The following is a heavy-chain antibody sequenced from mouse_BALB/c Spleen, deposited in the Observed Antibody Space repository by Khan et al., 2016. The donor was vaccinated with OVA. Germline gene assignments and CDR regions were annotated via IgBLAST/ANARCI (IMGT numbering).Heavy chain of an antibody. CDR2: ILPGSGRN. D-gene: IGHD1-1*01. V-gene: IGHV1-9*01. CDR3: ARGNYSGSSSWFGY. CDR1: GYTFSSYW. Sequence: VQLQQSGAELMKPGASVKISCKATGYTFSSYWIEWVKQRPGHGLEWIGEILPGSGRNNYNEKFKGKATFTADTSSNTAYMQLSNLTSDDSAVYYCARGNYSGSSSWFGYWGQGTLVTVSA. J-gene: IGHJ3*01.